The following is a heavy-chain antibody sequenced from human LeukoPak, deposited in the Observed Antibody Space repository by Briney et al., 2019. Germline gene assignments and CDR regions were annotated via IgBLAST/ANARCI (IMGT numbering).Heavy chain of an antibody. Sequence: SETLSLTCTVSGGSISSSSYYWGWIRQPPGKGLEWIGYIYYSGSTNYNPSLKSRVTISVDTSKNQFSLKLSSVTAADTAVYYCARQGLPDYWGQGTLVTVSS. CDR2: IYYSGST. J-gene: IGHJ4*02. CDR1: GGSISSSSYY. CDR3: ARQGLPDY. V-gene: IGHV4-61*05.